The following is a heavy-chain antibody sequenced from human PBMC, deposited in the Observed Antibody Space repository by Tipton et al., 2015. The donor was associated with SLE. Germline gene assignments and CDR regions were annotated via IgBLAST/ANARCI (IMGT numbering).Heavy chain of an antibody. CDR2: IYTSGST. CDR1: GGSISSYY. D-gene: IGHD6-6*01. Sequence: LRLSCTVSGGSISSYYWSWIRQPAGKGLEWIGRIYTSGSTNYNPSLKSRVTISVDTSKNHFSLKLSSVTAADTAVYYCARHPEYSSSSYWGQGTLVTVSS. J-gene: IGHJ4*02. V-gene: IGHV4-4*07. CDR3: ARHPEYSSSSY.